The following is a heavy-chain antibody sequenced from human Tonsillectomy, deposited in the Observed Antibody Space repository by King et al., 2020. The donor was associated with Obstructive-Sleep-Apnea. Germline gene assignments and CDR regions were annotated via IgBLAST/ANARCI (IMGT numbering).Heavy chain of an antibody. J-gene: IGHJ4*02. V-gene: IGHV3-48*04. CDR2: ISSSGMAI. CDR3: VRDYGYYYFDY. CDR1: GFSFDTYS. D-gene: IGHD6-25*01. Sequence: VQLGESGGGLAQPGGALRLSCAASGFSFDTYSMDWVRQAPGKGLEWLSYISSSGMAILYADSIKGRFTISRDNAKTSLYLQMNSLRAEDTAVYYCVRDYGYYYFDYWGQGTLVTVSS.